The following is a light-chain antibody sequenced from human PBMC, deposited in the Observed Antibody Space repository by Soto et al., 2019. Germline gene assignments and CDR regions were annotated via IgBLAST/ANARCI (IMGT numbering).Light chain of an antibody. Sequence: QSALTQPASVSGSPGQSITISCTGTSSDVGGYNYVSWYQQHPGKAPKLMIYDVSTRPSGVSNRFSGSKSGNTASLTISGLQAEDEADYYCSSYTSSRDVVFGGGTKLTVL. V-gene: IGLV2-14*01. CDR2: DVS. CDR3: SSYTSSRDVV. CDR1: SSDVGGYNY. J-gene: IGLJ2*01.